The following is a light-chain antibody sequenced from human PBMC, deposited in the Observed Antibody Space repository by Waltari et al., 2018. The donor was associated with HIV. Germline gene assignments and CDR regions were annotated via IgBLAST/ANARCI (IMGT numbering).Light chain of an antibody. Sequence: QSVLTQPPSVSGAPGQRVTISCTGSSSNIGANHVHWYQQLPGTAPKMVIYNNDKRPSGVPDRFSGSNSGTSASLAITGLQAEDEAEYYCQSSSGFGTGTKVTVL. CDR2: NND. J-gene: IGLJ1*01. CDR3: QSSSG. V-gene: IGLV1-40*01. CDR1: SSNIGANH.